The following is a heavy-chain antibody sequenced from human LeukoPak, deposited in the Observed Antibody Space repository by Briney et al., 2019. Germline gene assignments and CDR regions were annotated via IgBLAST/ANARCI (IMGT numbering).Heavy chain of an antibody. CDR3: ADYDVSSGRPLDP. D-gene: IGHD3-3*01. CDR1: GRSITIYY. J-gene: IGHJ5*02. Sequence: PSETLSLTCTVSGRSITIYYWSWIRQPAGRGLEWIGRIYTRGSTNYNPSLKSRVTMSVDTSKNQFSLQLSSVTAADTAVYYCADYDVSSGRPLDPWGQGTLVTVSS. V-gene: IGHV4-4*07. CDR2: IYTRGST.